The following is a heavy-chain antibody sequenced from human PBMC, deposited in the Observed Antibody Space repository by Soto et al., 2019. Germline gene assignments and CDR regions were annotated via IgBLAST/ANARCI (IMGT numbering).Heavy chain of an antibody. Sequence: EVQLLESGGGLVQPGGSLRLSCAASGFTFSSYAMSWVRQAPGKGLEWVSAISGSGGSTYYADSVKGRFTISRDNSKNTLYLQMSSMRAEDTAVYYCAKVVGATQTPFFDSCGQGTLVTVSS. J-gene: IGHJ4*02. CDR3: AKVVGATQTPFFDS. D-gene: IGHD1-26*01. V-gene: IGHV3-23*01. CDR1: GFTFSSYA. CDR2: ISGSGGST.